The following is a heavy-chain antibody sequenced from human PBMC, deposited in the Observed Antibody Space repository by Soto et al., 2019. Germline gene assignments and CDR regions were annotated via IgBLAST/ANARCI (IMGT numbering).Heavy chain of an antibody. J-gene: IGHJ6*02. CDR3: ARSGIGAPYYYGMDV. V-gene: IGHV3-21*01. CDR1: GFTFSSYS. D-gene: IGHD1-1*01. Sequence: SLRLSCAASGFTFSSYSMNWVRQAPGKGLEWVSSISSSSSYIYYADSVKGRFTISRDNAKNSLYLQMNSLRAEDTAVYYCARSGIGAPYYYGMDVWGQGTTVTVSS. CDR2: ISSSSSYI.